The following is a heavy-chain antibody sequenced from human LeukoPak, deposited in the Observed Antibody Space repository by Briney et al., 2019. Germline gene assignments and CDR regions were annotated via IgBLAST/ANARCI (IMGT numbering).Heavy chain of an antibody. CDR1: GGSISSYY. V-gene: IGHV4-59*01. D-gene: IGHD3-9*01. CDR3: AREVYDSTLQYFDY. J-gene: IGHJ4*02. CDR2: IYYSGST. Sequence: RSSETLSLTCPVPGGSISSYYWSWIRQPPGKGLKWIGYIYYSGSTNYNPSLKSRVTISVDTSKNQFSLKLSSVTAADTAVYYCAREVYDSTLQYFDYWGQGTLVTVSS.